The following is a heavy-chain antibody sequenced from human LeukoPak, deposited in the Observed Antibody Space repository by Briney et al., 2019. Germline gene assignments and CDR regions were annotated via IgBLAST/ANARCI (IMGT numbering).Heavy chain of an antibody. V-gene: IGHV4-30-2*01. CDR3: ARATPDNYYDSSGNTYYFDY. CDR2: IYHSGST. J-gene: IGHJ4*02. D-gene: IGHD3-22*01. CDR1: GGSISSGGYY. Sequence: PSEILSLTCTVSGGSISSGGYYWSWIRQPPGKGLEWIGYIYHSGSTYYNPSLKSRVTISVDRSKNQFSLKLSSVTAADTAVYYCARATPDNYYDSSGNTYYFDYWGQGTLVTVSS.